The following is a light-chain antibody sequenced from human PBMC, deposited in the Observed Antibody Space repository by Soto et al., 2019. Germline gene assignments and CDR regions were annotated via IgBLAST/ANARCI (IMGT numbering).Light chain of an antibody. V-gene: IGLV3-21*04. CDR2: NDS. CDR3: QVWDSISDHVI. Sequence: SSVLTQPPSVSVAPGKTASITCGGNNIGSGSVHWYQQQPGQAPVVVICNDSDRPPGIPERFSGFKFGDTATLAISRVEAGDEADYYCQVWDSISDHVIFGGGTKLTVL. CDR1: NIGSGS. J-gene: IGLJ2*01.